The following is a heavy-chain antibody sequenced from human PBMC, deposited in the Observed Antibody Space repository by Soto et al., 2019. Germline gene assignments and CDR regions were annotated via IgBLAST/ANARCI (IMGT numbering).Heavy chain of an antibody. J-gene: IGHJ5*02. CDR2: IYPGDSDT. CDR1: GYSFTSYW. D-gene: IGHD3-3*01. V-gene: IGHV5-51*01. CDR3: ARGFLEWLLYVPWFDP. Sequence: GESLKISCKGSGYSFTSYWIGWVRQMPGKGLEWMGIIYPGDSDTRYSPYFQGQVTISADKSISTAYLQWSSLKASDTAMYYCARGFLEWLLYVPWFDPWGQGTLVPVSS.